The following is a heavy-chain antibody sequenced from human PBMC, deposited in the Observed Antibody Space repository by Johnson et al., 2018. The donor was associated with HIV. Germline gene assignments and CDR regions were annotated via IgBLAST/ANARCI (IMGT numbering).Heavy chain of an antibody. CDR1: GFTFSNYG. Sequence: QVQLVESGGGVVQPGRSLRLSCAASGFTFSNYGMHWVHQAPGKGLEWVAVISYDGGNKYYADSVKGRFTISRDNSKNTLYLQMNSLRAEDTAVFYCGMSGVEDAAFDIWGQGTMVTVSS. D-gene: IGHD7-27*01. CDR2: ISYDGGNK. V-gene: IGHV3-30*03. J-gene: IGHJ3*02. CDR3: GMSGVEDAAFDI.